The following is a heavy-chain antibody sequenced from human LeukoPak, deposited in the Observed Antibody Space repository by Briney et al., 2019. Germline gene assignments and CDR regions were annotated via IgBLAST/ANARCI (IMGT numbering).Heavy chain of an antibody. CDR2: IYHSGSI. CDR1: GYSITSCYY. V-gene: IGHV4-38-2*02. CDR3: ARGDSRTWRGDHWFDP. D-gene: IGHD2-15*01. J-gene: IGHJ5*02. Sequence: SETLSLTCTVSGYSITSCYYWGWIRQPPGKGLEWIGIIYHSGSIYYNPSLKSRVTISVDTSKNQLSLKLSSVTAADTAVYYCARGDSRTWRGDHWFDPWGQGTLVTVSS.